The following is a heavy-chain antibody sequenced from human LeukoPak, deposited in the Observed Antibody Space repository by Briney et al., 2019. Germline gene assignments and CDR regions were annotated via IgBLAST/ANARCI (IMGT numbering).Heavy chain of an antibody. V-gene: IGHV4-38-2*01. D-gene: IGHD6-19*01. CDR1: GYSISSGYY. CDR3: ARAIAVAGFDY. J-gene: IGHJ4*02. CDR2: IYHSGST. Sequence: PSETLSLTCAVSGYSISSGYYWGWIRQPPGKGLEWIGSIYHSGSTYYNPSLKSRVTISVDTSKNQFSLKLSSVTAADTAVYYCARAIAVAGFDYWGQGTPVTVSS.